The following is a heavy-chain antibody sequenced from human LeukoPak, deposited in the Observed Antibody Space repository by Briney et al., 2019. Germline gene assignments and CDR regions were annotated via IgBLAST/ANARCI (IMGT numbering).Heavy chain of an antibody. CDR3: ARHLYHDDFWSGYIDY. CDR1: GGTLSNYI. D-gene: IGHD3-3*01. J-gene: IGHJ4*02. V-gene: IGHV1-69*13. CDR2: IIPVFGTA. Sequence: ASVKVSCKTSGGTLSNYILSWVRQAPGQGLEWMGGIIPVFGTANYAQKFQDRVTITADESTNTVYMELSNLRSEDTAVYYCARHLYHDDFWSGYIDYWGQGSLLTISS.